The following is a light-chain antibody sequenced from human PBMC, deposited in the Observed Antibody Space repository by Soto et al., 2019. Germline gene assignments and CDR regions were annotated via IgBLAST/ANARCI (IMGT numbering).Light chain of an antibody. J-gene: IGKJ1*01. CDR1: QRVSNF. V-gene: IGKV3-15*01. CDR3: QQYTNWPSWT. Sequence: EKVMTQSPATLSMSPGERATLSCRASQRVSNFLAWYQQKPGQAPRLLLYGASTRATGIPARFSGSGSGTEFTLTISSLQSEDFAVYYCQQYTNWPSWTFGQGTKVEVK. CDR2: GAS.